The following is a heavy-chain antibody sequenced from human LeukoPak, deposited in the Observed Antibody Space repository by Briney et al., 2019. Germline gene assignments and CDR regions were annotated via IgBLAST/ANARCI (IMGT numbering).Heavy chain of an antibody. J-gene: IGHJ4*02. Sequence: GGSLRLSCAASGFTVITNGMTWVRQAPGKGLEWVSVLYSDGNTKYVDSVRGRFTISRDNSKNTLYLEMNSLRPDDTAVYYCARGVEPLAANTLAYWGQGTLVTVSS. CDR3: ARGVEPLAANTLAY. V-gene: IGHV3-53*01. D-gene: IGHD1-14*01. CDR1: GFTVITNG. CDR2: LYSDGNT.